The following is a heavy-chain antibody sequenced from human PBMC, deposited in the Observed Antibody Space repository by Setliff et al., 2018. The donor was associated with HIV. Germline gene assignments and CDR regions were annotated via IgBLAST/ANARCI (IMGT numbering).Heavy chain of an antibody. Sequence: GGSLRLSCAASGYTVSNYAMSWVRQAPGMGLEWVANIKLDGSEKYSGDSVKGRFTIARDNSKNTLYLQMNSLRAEDTAVYYCARVYDSSGYSLSIPGYWGQGTLVTVSS. CDR3: ARVYDSSGYSLSIPGY. J-gene: IGHJ4*01. V-gene: IGHV3-7*01. CDR1: GYTVSNYA. CDR2: IKLDGSEK. D-gene: IGHD3-22*01.